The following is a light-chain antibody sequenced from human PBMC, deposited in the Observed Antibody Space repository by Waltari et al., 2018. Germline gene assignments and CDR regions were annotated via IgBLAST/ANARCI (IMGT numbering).Light chain of an antibody. CDR1: SSDVGSYNR. CDR3: CSYAGSSTLV. CDR2: EGS. V-gene: IGLV2-23*01. Sequence: QSALTQPASVYGSPGQSITISCTGTSSDVGSYNRVSWYQQHIGKAPKLMIYEGSKRPSGLSNRFSGSKSGNTASLTISGLQAEDEADYYCCSYAGSSTLVFGGGTKLTVL. J-gene: IGLJ2*01.